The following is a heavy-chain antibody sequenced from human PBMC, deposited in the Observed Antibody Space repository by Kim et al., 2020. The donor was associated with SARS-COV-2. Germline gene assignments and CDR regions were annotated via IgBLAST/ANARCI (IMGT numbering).Heavy chain of an antibody. CDR2: INSDGSST. CDR1: GFTFSSYW. V-gene: IGHV3-74*01. CDR3: ARVEVRYFDWLLARWGMDV. Sequence: GGSLRLSCAASGFTFSSYWMHWVRQAPGKGLVWVSRINSDGSSTSYADSVKGRFTISRDNAKNTLYLQMNSLRAEDTAVYYCARVEVRYFDWLLARWGMDVWGQGTTVTV. D-gene: IGHD3-9*01. J-gene: IGHJ6*02.